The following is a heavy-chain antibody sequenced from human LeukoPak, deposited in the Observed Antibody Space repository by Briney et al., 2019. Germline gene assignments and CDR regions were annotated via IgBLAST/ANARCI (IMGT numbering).Heavy chain of an antibody. CDR1: GYTFTSYG. D-gene: IGHD3-16*02. J-gene: IGHJ4*02. V-gene: IGHV1-18*01. CDR2: ISAYNGNT. Sequence: ASVKVSCKASGYTFTSYGISWVRQAPGQGLEWMGWISAYNGNTNYAQKLQGRVTMTTDTSTSTAYMELRSLRSDDTAVYYCARGSPPPNYDYVWGSYRYMDYWGQGTLVTVSS. CDR3: ARGSPPPNYDYVWGSYRYMDY.